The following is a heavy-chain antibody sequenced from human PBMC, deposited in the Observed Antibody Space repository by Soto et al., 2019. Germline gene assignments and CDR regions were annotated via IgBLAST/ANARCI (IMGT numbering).Heavy chain of an antibody. CDR2: IWYDGSNK. Sequence: GGSLRLSCAASGFTFSSYGMHWVRQAPGKGLEWVAVIWYDGSNKYYADSVKGRFTISRDNSKNTLYLQMNSLRAEDTAVYYCARDLAEYSSLGYFDYWGQGTLVTVSS. V-gene: IGHV3-33*01. J-gene: IGHJ4*02. CDR3: ARDLAEYSSLGYFDY. CDR1: GFTFSSYG. D-gene: IGHD6-6*01.